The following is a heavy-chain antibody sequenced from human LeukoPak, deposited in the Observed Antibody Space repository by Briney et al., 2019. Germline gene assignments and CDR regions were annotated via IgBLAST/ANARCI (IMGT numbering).Heavy chain of an antibody. CDR3: AKDPYYYRSGSSYYFDY. CDR2: IRYDGSNK. J-gene: IGHJ4*02. Sequence: GGSLRLSCAASGFTFSSYGMHWVRQAPGKGLEWVAFIRYDGSNKYYADSVKGRFTISRDNSKNTLYLQMNSLRAEDTAVYYCAKDPYYYRSGSSYYFDYWGQGTLVTVSS. CDR1: GFTFSSYG. D-gene: IGHD3-10*01. V-gene: IGHV3-30*02.